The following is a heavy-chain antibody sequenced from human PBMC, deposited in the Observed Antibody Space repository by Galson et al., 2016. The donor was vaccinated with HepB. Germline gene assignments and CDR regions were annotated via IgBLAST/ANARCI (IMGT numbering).Heavy chain of an antibody. CDR2: LHNGGNT. D-gene: IGHD2-21*02. V-gene: IGHV4-39*01. CDR1: GGSVNINTNY. Sequence: ETLSLTCTVSGGSVNINTNYWGWIRQPPGKGLEWIGILHNGGNTYYSPSLRSRVTISVDTSKNQFSLRLNSVTAADTAVNYCARHLTVGTGNPGYWFDPWGQGTLITVSS. J-gene: IGHJ5*02. CDR3: ARHLTVGTGNPGYWFDP.